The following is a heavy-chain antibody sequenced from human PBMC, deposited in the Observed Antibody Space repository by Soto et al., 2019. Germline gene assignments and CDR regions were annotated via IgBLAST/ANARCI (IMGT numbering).Heavy chain of an antibody. CDR1: GFTFSSFG. Sequence: QVQLVESGGGVVQPGRSLRLSCAASGFTFSSFGMHWVRQAPGKGLEWVAVISSDGNTKYYADSVKGRLTISRDNSKNTLYLQMNSLRAEDTAVYYCARESSSGFWGQGTLVTVSS. CDR2: ISSDGNTK. V-gene: IGHV3-30*19. D-gene: IGHD6-13*01. CDR3: ARESSSGF. J-gene: IGHJ4*02.